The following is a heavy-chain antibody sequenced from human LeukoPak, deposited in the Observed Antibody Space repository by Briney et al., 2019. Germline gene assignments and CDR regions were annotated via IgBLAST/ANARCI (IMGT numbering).Heavy chain of an antibody. V-gene: IGHV4-59*01. CDR1: GGSISSYY. CDR3: AIWKGAFDI. Sequence: SETLFLTCTVSGGSISSYYWSWIRQPPGKGLEWIGYIYYSGSTNYNPSLKSRVTISVDTSKNQFSLKLSSVTAADTAVYYCAIWKGAFDIWGQGTMVTVSS. J-gene: IGHJ3*02. D-gene: IGHD1-1*01. CDR2: IYYSGST.